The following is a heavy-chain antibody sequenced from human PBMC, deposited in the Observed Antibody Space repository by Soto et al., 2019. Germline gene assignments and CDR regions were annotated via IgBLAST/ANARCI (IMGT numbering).Heavy chain of an antibody. CDR1: GFTFSSYS. CDR2: ISSSSSYI. V-gene: IGHV3-21*01. CDR3: ARGRADTTGTTGAPYYYYMDV. J-gene: IGHJ6*03. Sequence: GGSLRLSCAASGFTFSSYSMNWVRQAPGKGLEWVSSISSSSSYIYYADSVKGRFTISRDNAKNSLYLQMNSLRAEDTAVYYCARGRADTTGTTGAPYYYYMDVWGKGTTVTVSS. D-gene: IGHD1-1*01.